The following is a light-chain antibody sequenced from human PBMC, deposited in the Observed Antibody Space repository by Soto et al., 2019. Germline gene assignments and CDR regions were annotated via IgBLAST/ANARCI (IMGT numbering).Light chain of an antibody. J-gene: IGLJ1*01. CDR1: SSDVGSYNF. V-gene: IGLV2-14*02. Sequence: QSALTQPASVSASPGQSITISCTGISSDVGSYNFVSWYQQDPGEAPKLMIYEGSKRPSGVSNRFSGSKSGNTASLTISGLQAEDEADYYCSSYTSSSPYVFGTGTKLTVL. CDR3: SSYTSSSPYV. CDR2: EGS.